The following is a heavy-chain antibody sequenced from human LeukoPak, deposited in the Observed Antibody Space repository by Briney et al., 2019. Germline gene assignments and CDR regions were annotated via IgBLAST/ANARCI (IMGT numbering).Heavy chain of an antibody. D-gene: IGHD4-17*01. CDR1: GGSISSGSYY. V-gene: IGHV4-61*02. Sequence: SQTLSLTCTVSGGSISSGSYYWSWIRQPAGKGLEWIGRIYTSGSTNYNPSLKSRVTISVDTSKNQFSLKLSSVTAADTAVYYCARDRPNYGDYVWYFDLWGRGTLVTVSS. CDR3: ARDRPNYGDYVWYFDL. CDR2: IYTSGST. J-gene: IGHJ2*01.